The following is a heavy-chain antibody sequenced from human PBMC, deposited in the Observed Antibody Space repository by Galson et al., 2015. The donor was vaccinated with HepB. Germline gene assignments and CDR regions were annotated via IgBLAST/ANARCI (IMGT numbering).Heavy chain of an antibody. D-gene: IGHD4-17*01. CDR1: GFTFSDYY. CDR3: ARAGLTTVYYFDY. V-gene: IGHV3-11*01. CDR2: ISSSGSTI. Sequence: SLRLSCAASGFTFSDYYMSWIRQAPGKGLEWVSYISSSGSTIYYADSVKGRFTISRDNAKNSLYLQMNSLRAEDTAVYYCARAGLTTVYYFDYWGQGTLVTVSS. J-gene: IGHJ4*02.